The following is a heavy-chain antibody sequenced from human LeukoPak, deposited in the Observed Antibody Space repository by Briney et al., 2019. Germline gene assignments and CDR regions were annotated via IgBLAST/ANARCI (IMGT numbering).Heavy chain of an antibody. D-gene: IGHD3-16*01. CDR3: ARQLGYGMDV. Sequence: SETLSLTCTVSGGSISNNYWSWIRQAPGKGLEFISYIHYTRSTTYTPSLKSRVTISVDTSKNQFSLKVSSVTAADTAVYYCARQLGYGMDVWGQGTTVTVSS. CDR1: GGSISNNY. CDR2: IHYTRST. J-gene: IGHJ6*02. V-gene: IGHV4-59*08.